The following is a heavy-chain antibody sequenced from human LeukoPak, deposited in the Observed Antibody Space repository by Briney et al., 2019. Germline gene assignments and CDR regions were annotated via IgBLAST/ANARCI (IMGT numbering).Heavy chain of an antibody. V-gene: IGHV3-23*01. CDR1: GFTFSSYA. D-gene: IGHD3-10*01. Sequence: GGSLRLSCAASGFTFSSYAMSWVRQAPGKGLEGFSAISGSGGSTYYADSVKGRFTISRDNSKNTLYLQMNSLRAEDTAVYYCAKVGGADYYGSGSYYNWVRWGQGTLVTVSS. CDR2: ISGSGGST. J-gene: IGHJ4*02. CDR3: AKVGGADYYGSGSYYNWVR.